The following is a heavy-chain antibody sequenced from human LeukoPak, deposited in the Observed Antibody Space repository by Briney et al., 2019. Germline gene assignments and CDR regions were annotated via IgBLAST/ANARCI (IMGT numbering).Heavy chain of an antibody. J-gene: IGHJ4*02. CDR2: INHSGST. V-gene: IGHV4-34*01. CDR1: GGSFSGYY. D-gene: IGHD3-10*01. Sequence: SETLSLTCAVYGGSFSGYYWSWIRQPPGKGLEWIGEINHSGSTNYNPSLKSRVTISVDTSKNQFSLKLSSVTAADTAVYYCARGRYYYGSGMGFDYWGQGTLVTVSS. CDR3: ARGRYYYGSGMGFDY.